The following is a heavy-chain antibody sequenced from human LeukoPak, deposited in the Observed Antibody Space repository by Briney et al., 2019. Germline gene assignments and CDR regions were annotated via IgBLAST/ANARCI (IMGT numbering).Heavy chain of an antibody. CDR1: GFTFSDYY. Sequence: GGSLRLSCAPSGFTFSDYYMSWIRQAPPKGLDWVSYISSSCSTIYYAASAKGRFTISRDNAKNSLYLQMNSLRAEDTAVYYCARVGVVVPAAVYFEYWGQGALVTVS. D-gene: IGHD2-2*01. CDR2: ISSSCSTI. J-gene: IGHJ4*02. V-gene: IGHV3-11*01. CDR3: ARVGVVVPAAVYFEY.